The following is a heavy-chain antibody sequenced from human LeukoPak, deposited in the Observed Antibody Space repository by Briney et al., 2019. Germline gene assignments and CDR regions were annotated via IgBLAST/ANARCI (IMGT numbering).Heavy chain of an antibody. CDR3: ARHAYPRRIYYFDY. CDR1: GFTFSSYE. CDR2: IYSGTI. J-gene: IGHJ4*02. V-gene: IGHV3-66*04. D-gene: IGHD2-21*01. Sequence: GGSLRLSCAASGFTFSSYEMNWVRQAPGKGLEWVSFIYSGTIHYSDSVKGRFTISRDNSKNTLYLQMNSLRAEDTAVYYCARHAYPRRIYYFDYWSQGTLVTVSS.